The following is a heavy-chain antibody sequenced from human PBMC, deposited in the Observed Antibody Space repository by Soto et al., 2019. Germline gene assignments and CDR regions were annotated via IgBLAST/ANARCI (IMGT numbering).Heavy chain of an antibody. J-gene: IGHJ5*02. V-gene: IGHV2-5*02. D-gene: IGHD5-12*01. CDR1: GFSLSTSGVG. Sequence: QITLKESGPTLVKPTQTLTLTCTFSGFSLSTSGVGVGWIRQPPGKALEWLALIYWDDDKRYSPSLKSRLTTTKHTSKHQVVLTMPNMDHVDTDTYYCAHMLDVSLRDNWFDPWGQGTLVTV. CDR2: IYWDDDK. CDR3: AHMLDVSLRDNWFDP.